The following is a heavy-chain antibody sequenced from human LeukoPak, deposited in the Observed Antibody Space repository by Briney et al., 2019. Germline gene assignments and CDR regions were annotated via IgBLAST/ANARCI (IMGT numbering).Heavy chain of an antibody. J-gene: IGHJ4*02. CDR3: ARVPLGSYGIDY. Sequence: ASVKVSCKASGYIFTSYYMYWVRQAPGQGLEWMGRTNPSGGSTSYAQKFQGRVTMTGDTSTSTVYMELSSLRSEDTAVYYCARVPLGSYGIDYWGQGTLVTVSS. D-gene: IGHD5-18*01. CDR2: TNPSGGST. V-gene: IGHV1-46*01. CDR1: GYIFTSYY.